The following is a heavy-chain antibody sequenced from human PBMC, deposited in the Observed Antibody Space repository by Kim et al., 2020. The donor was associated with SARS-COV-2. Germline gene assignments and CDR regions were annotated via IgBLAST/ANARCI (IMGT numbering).Heavy chain of an antibody. Sequence: GGSLRLSCAASGFTFSDYYMSWIRQAPGKGLEWVSYISSSGSTIYYADSVKGRFTISRDNAKNSLYLQMNSLRAEDTAVYYCARMGAAIERVWDYYYYYMDVWGKGTTVTVSS. J-gene: IGHJ6*03. CDR3: ARMGAAIERVWDYYYYYMDV. V-gene: IGHV3-11*01. CDR2: ISSSGSTI. CDR1: GFTFSDYY. D-gene: IGHD2-2*02.